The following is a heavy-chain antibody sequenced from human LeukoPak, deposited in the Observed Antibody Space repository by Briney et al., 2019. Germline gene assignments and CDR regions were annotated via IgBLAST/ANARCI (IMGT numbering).Heavy chain of an antibody. CDR3: ARDDPGDYGPYFDY. D-gene: IGHD4-17*01. CDR1: GGTFSSYA. J-gene: IGHJ4*02. V-gene: IGHV1-69*04. CDR2: IIPILGIA. Sequence: PSVKVSCKASGGTFSSYAISWVRRAPGQGLEWMGRIIPILGIANYAQKFQGRVTITADKSTSTAYMELSSLRSEDTAVYYCARDDPGDYGPYFDYWGQGTLVTVSS.